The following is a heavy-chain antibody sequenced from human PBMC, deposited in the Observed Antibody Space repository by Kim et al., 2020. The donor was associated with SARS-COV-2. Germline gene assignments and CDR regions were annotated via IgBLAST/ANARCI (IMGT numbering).Heavy chain of an antibody. CDR1: GGSFSGYY. CDR3: ARSTKYYYGSGSTFDP. V-gene: IGHV4-34*01. CDR2: INHSGST. Sequence: SETLSLTCAVYGGSFSGYYWSWIRQPPGKGLEWIGEINHSGSTNYNPSLKSRVTISVDTSKNQFSLKLSSVTAADTAVYYCARSTKYYYGSGSTFDPCG. D-gene: IGHD3-10*01. J-gene: IGHJ5*02.